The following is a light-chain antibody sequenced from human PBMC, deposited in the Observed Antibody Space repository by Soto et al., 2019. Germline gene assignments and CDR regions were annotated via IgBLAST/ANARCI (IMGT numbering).Light chain of an antibody. CDR3: QQYGSSPLT. CDR1: QSVSSSY. Sequence: EIVVTQSPGTLALCPGERATLSCRASQSVSSSYLAWYQQKPGQAPRLLIYGASSRATGIPDRFSGSGSGTDFTLTISRLEPEDFAVYYCQQYGSSPLTFGGGTKVDIK. J-gene: IGKJ4*01. V-gene: IGKV3-20*01. CDR2: GAS.